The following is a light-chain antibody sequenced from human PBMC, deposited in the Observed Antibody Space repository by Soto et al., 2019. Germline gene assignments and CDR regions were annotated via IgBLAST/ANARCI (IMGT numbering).Light chain of an antibody. CDR1: SSDVGGYNY. CDR2: DVS. J-gene: IGLJ1*01. CDR3: CSYGGSFYV. Sequence: QSVLTQPRSVSGSPGQSVTSSCTGTSSDVGGYNYVSWYQQHPGKAPKLMIYDVSERPSGVPDRFSGSKSGNTASLTISGLQAEDEADYYCCSYGGSFYVFGTGTKVTVL. V-gene: IGLV2-11*01.